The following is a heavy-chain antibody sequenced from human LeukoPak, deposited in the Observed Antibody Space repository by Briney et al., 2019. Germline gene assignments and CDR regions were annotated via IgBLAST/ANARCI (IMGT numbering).Heavy chain of an antibody. J-gene: IGHJ4*02. CDR2: INTNTGNP. D-gene: IGHD3-10*01. Sequence: ASVKVSCKASGHTFTSYAMNWVRQAPGQGLEWMGWINTNTGNPTYAQGFTGRFVFSLDTSVSTAYLQISSLKAEDTAVYYCAREPLLLLWFGESYSGGFDYWGQGTLVTVSS. V-gene: IGHV7-4-1*02. CDR1: GHTFTSYA. CDR3: AREPLLLLWFGESYSGGFDY.